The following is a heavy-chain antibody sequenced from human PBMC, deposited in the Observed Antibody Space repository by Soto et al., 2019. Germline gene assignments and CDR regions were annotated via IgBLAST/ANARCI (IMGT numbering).Heavy chain of an antibody. J-gene: IGHJ4*02. Sequence: QVQLVQSGAEVKKPGSSVKVSCKASGGTFSSYTISWVRQAPGQGLEWMGRIIPILGIANYAQKFQGRVTITADKSTSTAYMELSSLRSEDTAVYYCARERTPDGYNQPNFDYWGQGTLVTVSS. CDR3: ARERTPDGYNQPNFDY. CDR2: IIPILGIA. CDR1: GGTFSSYT. V-gene: IGHV1-69*08. D-gene: IGHD5-12*01.